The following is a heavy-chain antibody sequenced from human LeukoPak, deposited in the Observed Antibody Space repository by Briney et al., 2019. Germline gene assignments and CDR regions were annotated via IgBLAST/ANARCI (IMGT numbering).Heavy chain of an antibody. D-gene: IGHD3-9*01. CDR1: GFTFSSYA. V-gene: IGHV3-23*01. CDR2: ISGSGGST. CDR3: AKDNRKGYYNIGQNYFDY. Sequence: GGSLRLSCAASGFTFSSYAMSWVRQAPGKGLEWVSAISGSGGSTYYADSVKGRFTISRDNSKNTLYLQMNSLRAEDTAVYCCAKDNRKGYYNIGQNYFDYWGQGTLVTVSS. J-gene: IGHJ4*02.